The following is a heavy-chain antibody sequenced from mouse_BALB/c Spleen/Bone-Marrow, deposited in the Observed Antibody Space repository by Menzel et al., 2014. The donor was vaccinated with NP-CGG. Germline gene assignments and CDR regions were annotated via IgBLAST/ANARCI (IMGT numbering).Heavy chain of an antibody. CDR2: ISYDGSN. CDR1: GYSITSGYY. CDR3: AREGLRRTCYYDMDY. V-gene: IGHV3-6*02. Sequence: EVQLQQSGPGLVKPSQSLSLTCSVTGYSITSGYYWNWIRQFPGNQLEWMGYISYDGSNNYSPSLKNRISITRDTSKNQFFQKLNSVTPEGTATYYCAREGLRRTCYYDMDYWGQGTSVTVSS. J-gene: IGHJ4*01.